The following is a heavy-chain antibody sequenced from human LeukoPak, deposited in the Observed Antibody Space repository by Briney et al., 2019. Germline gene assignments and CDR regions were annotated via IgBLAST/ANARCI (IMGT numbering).Heavy chain of an antibody. J-gene: IGHJ4*02. D-gene: IGHD3-16*01. Sequence: PSETLSLTCTVSGGSISSSSYYWGWIRQPPGKGLEWIGSIYYSGSTYYNPSLKSRVTISVDTSKNQFSLKLSSVTAADTAVYYCARLSLYPSGVVDYWGQGTLVTVSS. CDR1: GGSISSSSYY. CDR3: ARLSLYPSGVVDY. V-gene: IGHV4-39*07. CDR2: IYYSGST.